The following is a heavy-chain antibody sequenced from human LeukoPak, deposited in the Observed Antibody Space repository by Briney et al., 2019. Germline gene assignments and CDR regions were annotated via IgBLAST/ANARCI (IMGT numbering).Heavy chain of an antibody. Sequence: SETLSLTCAVYGESFSAYYWSWIRQPPGKGLEWIGYIYYSGSTNYNPSLKSRVTISVDTSKNQFSLKLSSVTAADTAVYYCARVGQGGYSYGYYYYYYMDVWGKGTTVTVSS. CDR2: IYYSGST. CDR1: GESFSAYY. D-gene: IGHD5-18*01. J-gene: IGHJ6*03. V-gene: IGHV4-59*01. CDR3: ARVGQGGYSYGYYYYYYMDV.